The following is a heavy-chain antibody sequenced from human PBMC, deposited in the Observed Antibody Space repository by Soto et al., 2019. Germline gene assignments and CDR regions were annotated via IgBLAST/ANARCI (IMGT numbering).Heavy chain of an antibody. V-gene: IGHV3-64*01. D-gene: IGHD3-10*01. Sequence: GGSLRLSCAASGFTFSSYAMHWVRQAPGKGLEYVSAISSNGGSTYYANSVKGRFTISRDNSKNTLYLQMGSLRAEDMAVYYCARDLGYGSGSYYAALWAFDIWGQGTMVTVSS. CDR1: GFTFSSYA. CDR3: ARDLGYGSGSYYAALWAFDI. CDR2: ISSNGGST. J-gene: IGHJ3*02.